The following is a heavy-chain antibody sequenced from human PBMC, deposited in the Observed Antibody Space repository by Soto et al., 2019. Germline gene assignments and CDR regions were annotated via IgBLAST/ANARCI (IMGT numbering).Heavy chain of an antibody. V-gene: IGHV1-69*02. CDR2: IIPILGIA. CDR1: GGTFSSYT. D-gene: IGHD1-1*01. Sequence: SVKVSCKASGGTFSSYTISWVRQAPGQGLEWMGRIIPILGIANYAQKFQGRVTITADKSTSTAYMGLSSLRSEDTAVYYCARGSGPVSTINFDYWGQGTLVTVP. J-gene: IGHJ4*02. CDR3: ARGSGPVSTINFDY.